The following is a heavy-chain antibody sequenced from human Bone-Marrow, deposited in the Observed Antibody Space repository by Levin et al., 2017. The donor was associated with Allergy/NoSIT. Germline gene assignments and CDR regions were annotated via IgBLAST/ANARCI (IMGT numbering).Heavy chain of an antibody. V-gene: IGHV3-11*01. D-gene: IGHD1-7*01. CDR2: ISSSGSTI. J-gene: IGHJ5*02. CDR1: GFTFSDYY. CDR3: ARVYWNYVGNWFDP. Sequence: GESLKISCAASGFTFSDYYMSWIRQAPGKGLEWVSYISSSGSTIYYADSVKGRFTISRDNAKNSLYLQMNSLRAEDTAVYYCARVYWNYVGNWFDPWGQGTLVTVSS.